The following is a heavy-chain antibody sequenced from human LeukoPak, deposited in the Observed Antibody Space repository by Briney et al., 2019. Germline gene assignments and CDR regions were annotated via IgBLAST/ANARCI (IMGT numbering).Heavy chain of an antibody. D-gene: IGHD1-26*01. CDR1: GFTFSDYW. CDR2: ISGDGITS. Sequence: GGSLRLSCAASGFTFSDYWMHWVRQSPTKGLVRVARISGDGITSSYADSVKGRFTISRDNAKNTVYLQMNDLGAEDTAVYYCARDRDWELFDYWGQGTLVTVSS. J-gene: IGHJ4*02. CDR3: ARDRDWELFDY. V-gene: IGHV3-74*01.